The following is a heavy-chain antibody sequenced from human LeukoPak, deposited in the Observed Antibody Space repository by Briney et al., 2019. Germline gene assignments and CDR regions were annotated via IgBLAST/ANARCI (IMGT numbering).Heavy chain of an antibody. D-gene: IGHD2-15*01. CDR3: AKGIPDCSGGSCYFPFDY. V-gene: IGHV3-23*01. CDR2: ISGSGGST. Sequence: GRSLRLSCAASGFTFSSYAMSWVRQAPGKGLEWVSAISGSGGSTYYADSVKGRFTISRDNSKNTLYLQMNSLRAEDTAVYYCAKGIPDCSGGSCYFPFDYWGQGTLVTVSS. CDR1: GFTFSSYA. J-gene: IGHJ4*02.